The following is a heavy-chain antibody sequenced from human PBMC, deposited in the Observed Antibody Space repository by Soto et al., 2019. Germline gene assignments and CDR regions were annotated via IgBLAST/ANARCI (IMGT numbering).Heavy chain of an antibody. CDR2: IDNGGNT. V-gene: IGHV4-59*01. D-gene: IGHD6-19*01. Sequence: QVQLQESGPGLVKPSEAPVLTCTVYGGSFSSFFWTWIRQPPGKGLEWIGYIDNGGNTYYNPSLKSRVSISADMSKRQFSLALTSVTAADTAVYYCARVVRVAVAGTVCFAFDIWGQGTVVTVSS. J-gene: IGHJ3*02. CDR1: GGSFSSFF. CDR3: ARVVRVAVAGTVCFAFDI.